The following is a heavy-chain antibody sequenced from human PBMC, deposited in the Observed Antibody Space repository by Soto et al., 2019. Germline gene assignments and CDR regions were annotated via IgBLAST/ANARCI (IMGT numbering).Heavy chain of an antibody. Sequence: GGSLRLSCAASGFTFSSYAMKWVRQAPGKGLEWVSLIGESGTPTYYADSVKGRFTISRDNSGNTLFLEMYSLRAEDTAVYYCAREDSSGWYYFGYWGQGTLVTVSS. CDR1: GFTFSSYA. CDR3: AREDSSGWYYFGY. J-gene: IGHJ4*02. D-gene: IGHD6-19*01. CDR2: IGESGTPT. V-gene: IGHV3-23*01.